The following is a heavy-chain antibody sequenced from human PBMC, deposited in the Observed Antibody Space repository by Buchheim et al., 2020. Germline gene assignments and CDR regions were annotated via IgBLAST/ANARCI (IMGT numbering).Heavy chain of an antibody. Sequence: QVQLQESGPGLVKPSDTLSLTCTVSGGSVSSGSYYWSWIRQPPGKGLEWIGYSYYSGSTNYNPSLKSRVTISVDTSKNQFSLKLSSVTAADTSVYYCARGCAGSFDYWGQGTL. V-gene: IGHV4-61*01. D-gene: IGHD3-10*01. J-gene: IGHJ4*02. CDR1: GGSVSSGSYY. CDR2: SYYSGST. CDR3: ARGCAGSFDY.